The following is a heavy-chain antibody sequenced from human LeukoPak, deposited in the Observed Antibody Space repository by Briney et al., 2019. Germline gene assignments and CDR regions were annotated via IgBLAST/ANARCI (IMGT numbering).Heavy chain of an antibody. D-gene: IGHD2-2*01. CDR2: NCSCSRYI. V-gene: IGHV3-21*01. CDR1: GFTFSSYS. CDR3: ASLSPYILVVPAAADNWFDP. Sequence: GGSLRLSCAASGFTFSSYSMNWVRQAPGRGLEGVSSNCSCSRYIFYAHSVKGRVTISRDNAKNSLYLQMNSLRAEDTAVYYCASLSPYILVVPAAADNWFDPWGQGTLVTVSS. J-gene: IGHJ5*02.